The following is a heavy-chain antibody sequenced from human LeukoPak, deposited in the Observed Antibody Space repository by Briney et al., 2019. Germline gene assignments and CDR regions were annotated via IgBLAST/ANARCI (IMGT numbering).Heavy chain of an antibody. D-gene: IGHD3-10*01. J-gene: IGHJ4*02. Sequence: SETLSLTCTVSGGSISSNSDYWGWIRQPPGKGLEWIGYVYFTGSTNYNAALRSRVTISVDTFKNQFSLKVNSVTAADSAVYYCASITSYGSGAMGYFDHWGQGTLVTVSS. V-gene: IGHV4-39*07. CDR1: GGSISSNSDY. CDR2: VYFTGST. CDR3: ASITSYGSGAMGYFDH.